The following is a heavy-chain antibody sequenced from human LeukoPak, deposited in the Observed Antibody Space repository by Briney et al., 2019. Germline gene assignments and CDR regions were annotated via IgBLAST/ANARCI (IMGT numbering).Heavy chain of an antibody. Sequence: SETLSLTCTVSGGSISSYYWSWIRQPPGKGLEWIGEINHSGSTNYNPSLKSRVTISVDTSKNQFSLKLSSVTAADTAVYYCARRTRMITFGGVIAYNWFDPWGQGTLVTVSS. CDR1: GGSISSYY. CDR2: INHSGST. J-gene: IGHJ5*02. V-gene: IGHV4-34*01. D-gene: IGHD3-16*02. CDR3: ARRTRMITFGGVIAYNWFDP.